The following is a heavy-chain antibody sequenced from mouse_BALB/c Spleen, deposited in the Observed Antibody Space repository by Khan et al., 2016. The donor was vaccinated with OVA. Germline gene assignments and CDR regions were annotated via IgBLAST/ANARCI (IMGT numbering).Heavy chain of an antibody. D-gene: IGHD2-4*01. V-gene: IGHV2-2*02. Sequence: QVQLQQPGPGLVRPSQSLSITCTVSGFSLTTYGVHWVRQSPGKGLEWLGVIWSGGSTDYSAAFISRRSISKDNSKSQVFFKMNSLQPNDTAIYYCARNYDYDEGLAYWGQGTLVTVSA. CDR1: GFSLTTYG. CDR2: IWSGGST. CDR3: ARNYDYDEGLAY. J-gene: IGHJ3*01.